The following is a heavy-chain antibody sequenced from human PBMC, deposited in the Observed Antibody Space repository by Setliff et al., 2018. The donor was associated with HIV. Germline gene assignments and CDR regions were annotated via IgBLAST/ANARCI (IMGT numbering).Heavy chain of an antibody. V-gene: IGHV3-23*01. D-gene: IGHD3-16*01. CDR2: MSGSESGI. CDR3: EKGFYGNNYYYFYYMDV. CDR1: GFTFSSHA. J-gene: IGHJ6*03. Sequence: GGSLRLSCEVSGFTFSSHAMSWVRQAPGKGLEWVSSMSGSESGISYADPVKGRFTISVDNFKNTLYLQMNSLGGEDTAVYYCEKGFYGNNYYYFYYMDVWGKGTTVTVSS.